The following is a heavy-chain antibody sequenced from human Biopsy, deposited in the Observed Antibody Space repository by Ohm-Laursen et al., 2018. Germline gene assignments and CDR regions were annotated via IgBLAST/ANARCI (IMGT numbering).Heavy chain of an antibody. CDR3: ARNTGWYGDLYYFDY. D-gene: IGHD6-19*01. V-gene: IGHV1-46*01. Sequence: ASVKVSCKASGYSLTSYYMHWVRQAPGQGLEWVGMINPSGSTTSYPQIFQGRVTMTRDTSKSTVYMELSSLRSADTAVYFCARNTGWYGDLYYFDYWGQGTLVTVSS. J-gene: IGHJ4*02. CDR1: GYSLTSYY. CDR2: INPSGSTT.